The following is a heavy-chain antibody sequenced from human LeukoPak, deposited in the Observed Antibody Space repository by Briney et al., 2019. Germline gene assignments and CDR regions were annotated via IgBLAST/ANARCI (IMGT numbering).Heavy chain of an antibody. CDR2: INPSGGST. CDR1: GYTFTSYY. J-gene: IGHJ3*02. Sequence: ASVKVSCKASGYTFTSYYMHWVRQAPGQGLEWMGIINPSGGSTSYAQKFQGRVTMTRDTSTSTVYMELSSLRSEDTAVYYCATNYDILTGPVEPGGAIDAFDIWGQGTMVTVS. D-gene: IGHD3-9*01. CDR3: ATNYDILTGPVEPGGAIDAFDI. V-gene: IGHV1-46*01.